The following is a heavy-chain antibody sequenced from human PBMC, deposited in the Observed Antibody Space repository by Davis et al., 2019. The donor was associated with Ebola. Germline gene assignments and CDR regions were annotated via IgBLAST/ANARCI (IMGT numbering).Heavy chain of an antibody. CDR3: TRVGRSGSRSHYTFSYYYYNMDV. J-gene: IGHJ6*02. V-gene: IGHV5-51*01. D-gene: IGHD2-2*02. CDR2: IYPDDSDT. Sequence: GESLKISCPGSGYTFTNHWIAWVRQMPGKGLEWMGAIYPDDSDTRYSPSFQGQVTMSADKSTNTAYLQWSRLQASDSAMSYCTRVGRSGSRSHYTFSYYYYNMDVWGQGTTVTVS. CDR1: GYTFTNHW.